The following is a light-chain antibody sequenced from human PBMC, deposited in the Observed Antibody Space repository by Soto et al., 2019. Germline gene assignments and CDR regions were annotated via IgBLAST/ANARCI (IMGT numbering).Light chain of an antibody. Sequence: QSALTQPASVSGSPGQPITISCTGTNSDIGGYDFVSWYQQLPGKAPKLMIFEISNRPAGVSDRFSGSKSDNTASLTITGLQPADEADYYCISYTSTSTYVFGTGTKVTVL. J-gene: IGLJ1*01. V-gene: IGLV2-14*01. CDR3: ISYTSTSTYV. CDR1: NSDIGGYDF. CDR2: EIS.